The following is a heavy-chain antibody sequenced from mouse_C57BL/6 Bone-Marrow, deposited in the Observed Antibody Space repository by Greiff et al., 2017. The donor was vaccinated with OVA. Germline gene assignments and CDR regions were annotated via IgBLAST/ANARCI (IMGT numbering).Heavy chain of an antibody. V-gene: IGHV2-6*01. CDR2: IWGVGST. J-gene: IGHJ2*01. D-gene: IGHD1-1*01. CDR3: ARDYYGIFDY. Sequence: VKLVESGPGLVAPSQSLSITCTVSGFSLTSYGVDWVRQSPGKGLEWLGVIWGVGSTNYNTALKSRMSIIKDNSKSQVFLKMNSLQTDDTAMYYCARDYYGIFDYWGQGTTLTVSS. CDR1: GFSLTSYG.